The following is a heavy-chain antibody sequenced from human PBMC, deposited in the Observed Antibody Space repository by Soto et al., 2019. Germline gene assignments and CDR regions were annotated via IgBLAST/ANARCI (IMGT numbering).Heavy chain of an antibody. CDR2: ISRSSTGI. CDR3: ARAVTWGLDV. Sequence: EVQLVESGGGLVQPGGSLRLSCAASGFTFSLYSMSWVRQAPGKGLEWVSYISRSSTGIHYADSVKGRFTISRDDATIAMHLQMNSVRDGDTAVYYCARAVTWGLDVWGQGTTVSISS. V-gene: IGHV3-48*02. D-gene: IGHD3-10*01. CDR1: GFTFSLYS. J-gene: IGHJ6*02.